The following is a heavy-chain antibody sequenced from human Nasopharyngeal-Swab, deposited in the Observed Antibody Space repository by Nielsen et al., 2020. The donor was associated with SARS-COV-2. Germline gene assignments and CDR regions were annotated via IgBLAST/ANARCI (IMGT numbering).Heavy chain of an antibody. CDR3: ARDRSQYDILTGYPYYFDY. CDR1: GYTFTGYY. CDR2: INPNSGGT. J-gene: IGHJ4*02. V-gene: IGHV1-2*06. D-gene: IGHD3-9*01. Sequence: ASVKVSCKASGYTFTGYYMHWVRQAPGQGLEWMGRINPNSGGTNYAQKFQGRVTMTRDTSISTAYMELSSLRSEDTAVYYCARDRSQYDILTGYPYYFDYWGQGTLVTVSS.